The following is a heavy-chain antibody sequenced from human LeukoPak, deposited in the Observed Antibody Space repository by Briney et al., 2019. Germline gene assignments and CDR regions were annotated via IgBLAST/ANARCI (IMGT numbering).Heavy chain of an antibody. Sequence: GGSLRLSCAVSGFSVSSNYMSWVRQAPGKGLEWVAIIYGGGSAYHAESVKGRFIISRDNSKNTLYLQMNSLGAEDTAVYYCARDFMRGLGSFVYEYNGMDVWGQGTTVTVSS. V-gene: IGHV3-66*01. D-gene: IGHD3-10*01. CDR3: ARDFMRGLGSFVYEYNGMDV. CDR2: IYGGGSA. CDR1: GFSVSSNY. J-gene: IGHJ6*02.